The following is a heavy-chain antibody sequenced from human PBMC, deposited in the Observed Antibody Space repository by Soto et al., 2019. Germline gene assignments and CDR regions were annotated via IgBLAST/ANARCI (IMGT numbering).Heavy chain of an antibody. CDR3: AGTRDRYSGSYWSLPMANWFDP. CDR1: GGTFSSYA. D-gene: IGHD1-26*01. V-gene: IGHV1-69*13. J-gene: IGHJ5*02. CDR2: IIPIFGTA. Sequence: ASVKVSCKASGGTFSSYAISWVRQAPGQGLEWMGGIIPIFGTANYAQKFQGRVTITADESTSTAYMELSSLRSEDTAVYYCAGTRDRYSGSYWSLPMANWFDPWGQGTLVTVSS.